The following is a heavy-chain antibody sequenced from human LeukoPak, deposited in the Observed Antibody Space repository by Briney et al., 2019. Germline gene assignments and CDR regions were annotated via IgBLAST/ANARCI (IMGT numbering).Heavy chain of an antibody. V-gene: IGHV4-59*08. CDR2: IFYTGST. J-gene: IGHJ6*02. D-gene: IGHD6-6*01. Sequence: NPSETLSLTCTVSGGSINRYYWSWLRQPPGKGLEGIGYIFYTGSTNYNPSLKSRVTISVDTSKNQFSLKLSSVTAADTAVYYCARHMDSSGYYYGMDVWGQGTTVTVSS. CDR1: GGSINRYY. CDR3: ARHMDSSGYYYGMDV.